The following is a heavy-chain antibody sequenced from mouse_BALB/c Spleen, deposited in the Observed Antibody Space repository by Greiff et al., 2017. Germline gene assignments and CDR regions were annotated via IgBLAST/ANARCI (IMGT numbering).Heavy chain of an antibody. V-gene: IGHV5-17*02. CDR1: GFTFSSFG. CDR2: ISSGSSTI. D-gene: IGHD3-1*01. CDR3: ARSGRHYAMDY. J-gene: IGHJ4*01. Sequence: EVQGVESGGGLVQPGGSRKLSCAASGFTFSSFGMHWVRQAPEKGLEWVAYISSGSSTIYYADTVKGRFTISRDNPKNTLFLQMTSLRSEDTAMYYCARSGRHYAMDYWGQGTSVTVSS.